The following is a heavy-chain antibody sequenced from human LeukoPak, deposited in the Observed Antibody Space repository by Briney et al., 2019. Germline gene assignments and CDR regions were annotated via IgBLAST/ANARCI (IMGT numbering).Heavy chain of an antibody. Sequence: SVEVSCKASGGTLGSYAISWVRQAPGQGLEWMGGIIPIFGTANYAQKFQGRVTITADESTSTAYMELSSLRSEDTAVYYCAQTYSYGYDYWGQGTLVTVSS. CDR1: GGTLGSYA. CDR2: IIPIFGTA. D-gene: IGHD5-18*01. V-gene: IGHV1-69*13. J-gene: IGHJ4*02. CDR3: AQTYSYGYDY.